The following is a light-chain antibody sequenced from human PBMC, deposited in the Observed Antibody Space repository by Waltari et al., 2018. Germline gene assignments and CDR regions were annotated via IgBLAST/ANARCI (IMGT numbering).Light chain of an antibody. V-gene: IGLV3-19*01. CDR1: SVRNSF. CDR3: SCRDSGARL. Sequence: SSELTQDPAVSVALGQTVRITCQGDSVRNSFASWYQQKPGLAPLLILYAKDNRPSGIPALFSGSSSGNTASLTIAGAQAEDEADYYCSCRDSGARLFGGGTKLTVL. J-gene: IGLJ3*02. CDR2: AKD.